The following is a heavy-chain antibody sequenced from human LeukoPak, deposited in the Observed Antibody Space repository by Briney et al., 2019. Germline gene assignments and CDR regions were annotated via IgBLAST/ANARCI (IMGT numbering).Heavy chain of an antibody. CDR1: GYTFTSYG. CDR2: ISAYNGNT. CDR3: ARVGSSFFGDAFDI. D-gene: IGHD6-13*01. Sequence: ASVKVSCKASGYTFTSYGISGVRQAPGQGLEWMGWISAYNGNTNYAQKLQGRVTMTTDTSTSTAYMELRSLRSDYTAVYYCARVGSSFFGDAFDIWGQGTMVTVSS. J-gene: IGHJ3*02. V-gene: IGHV1-18*01.